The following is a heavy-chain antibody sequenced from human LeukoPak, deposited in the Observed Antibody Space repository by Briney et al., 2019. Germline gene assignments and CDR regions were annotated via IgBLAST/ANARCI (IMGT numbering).Heavy chain of an antibody. V-gene: IGHV3-48*03. CDR3: ARVNVCPRCHFDY. D-gene: IGHD3-16*01. J-gene: IGHJ4*02. CDR1: GFTSSSYE. Sequence: PGGSLRLSCAASGFTSSSYEFNWVRQAPGKGLEWVSYISSSGRTIFYADSVKGRFTISRDNAKNSLYLQMNSLRAEDTAVYYCARVNVCPRCHFDYWGQGTLVTVSS. CDR2: ISSSGRTI.